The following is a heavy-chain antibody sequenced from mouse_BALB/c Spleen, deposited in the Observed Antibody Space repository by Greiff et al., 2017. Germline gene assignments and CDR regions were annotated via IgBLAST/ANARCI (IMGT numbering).Heavy chain of an antibody. V-gene: IGHV1-9*01. J-gene: IGHJ4*01. D-gene: IGHD1-1*01. Sequence: VQLQQSGAELMKPGASVKISCKATGYTFSSYWIEWVKQRPGHGLEWIGEILPGSGSTNYNEKFKGKATFTADTSSNTAYMQLSSLTSEDSAVYYCASTFHGSSFYAMDYWGQGTSVTVSS. CDR3: ASTFHGSSFYAMDY. CDR1: GYTFSSYW. CDR2: ILPGSGST.